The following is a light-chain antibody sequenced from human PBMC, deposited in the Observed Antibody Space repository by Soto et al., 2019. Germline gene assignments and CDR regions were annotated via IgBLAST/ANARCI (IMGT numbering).Light chain of an antibody. Sequence: QSVLTQPPSVSGAPGQRVTISCTGSSSNIGAGYDVHWYQQLPGTAPKLLIYGNSNRPSGVPDRFSGSKSGTSASLAITGLQAEDEADYYCQSYDSSLSGGGVVGTGTKVTVL. CDR2: GNS. CDR1: SSNIGAGYD. CDR3: QSYDSSLSGGGV. V-gene: IGLV1-40*01. J-gene: IGLJ1*01.